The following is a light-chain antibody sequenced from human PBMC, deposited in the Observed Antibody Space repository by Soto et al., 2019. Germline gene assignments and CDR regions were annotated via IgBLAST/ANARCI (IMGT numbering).Light chain of an antibody. J-gene: IGLJ3*02. V-gene: IGLV2-14*01. CDR2: EIS. CDR1: SSDVGGYNY. CDR3: TSYTSSSTRV. Sequence: QSALTQPASVSGSPGQSITISCTGTSSDVGGYNYVSWYQQHPGTAPQLMIYEISNRPSGVSNRFSGSKSGNTASLTISGHQAEDEDDYYCTSYTSSSTRVFGGGTKLTVL.